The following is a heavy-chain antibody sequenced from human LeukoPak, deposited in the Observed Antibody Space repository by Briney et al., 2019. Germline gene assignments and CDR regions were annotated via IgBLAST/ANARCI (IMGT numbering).Heavy chain of an antibody. V-gene: IGHV3-23*01. Sequence: PGGSLRLSCAASGFTFSSYAMSWVRQAPGKGLEWVSAISGSGGSTYYADSVKGRFTISRDNSKNTLYLQINSLRAEDTAVYYCAKGGTGSGSYYKNYYYYYYYMDVWGKGTTVTVSS. CDR3: AKGGTGSGSYYKNYYYYYYYMDV. D-gene: IGHD3-10*01. CDR2: ISGSGGST. CDR1: GFTFSSYA. J-gene: IGHJ6*03.